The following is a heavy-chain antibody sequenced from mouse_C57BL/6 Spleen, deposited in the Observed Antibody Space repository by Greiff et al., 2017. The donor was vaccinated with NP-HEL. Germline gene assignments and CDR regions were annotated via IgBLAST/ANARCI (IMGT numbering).Heavy chain of an antibody. J-gene: IGHJ4*01. CDR1: GYTFTSYW. D-gene: IGHD2-3*01. Sequence: VQLQQPGAELVKPGASVKLSCKASGYTFTSYWMHWVKQRPGQGLEWIGMIHPNSGSTNYNEKFKSKATLTVDKSSSTAYMQLSSLTSEDSAVYYCARGDGYYRAMDYWGQGTSVTVSS. CDR3: ARGDGYYRAMDY. CDR2: IHPNSGST. V-gene: IGHV1-64*01.